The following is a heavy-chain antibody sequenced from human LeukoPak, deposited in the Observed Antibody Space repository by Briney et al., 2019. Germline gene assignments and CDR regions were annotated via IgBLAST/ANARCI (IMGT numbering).Heavy chain of an antibody. Sequence: SETLSLTCTVSGGSISSGSYYWSWIRQPAGKGLEWIGRIYTSGSTNYNPSLKSRVTISVDTSKNQFSLKMSSVTAADTAVYYCARSDYVWGSYRYLDYWGQGTLVTVSS. D-gene: IGHD3-16*02. V-gene: IGHV4-61*02. J-gene: IGHJ4*02. CDR2: IYTSGST. CDR1: GGSISSGSYY. CDR3: ARSDYVWGSYRYLDY.